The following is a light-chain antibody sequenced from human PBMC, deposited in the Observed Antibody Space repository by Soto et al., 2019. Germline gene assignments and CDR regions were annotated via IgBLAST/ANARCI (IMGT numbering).Light chain of an antibody. Sequence: EIVMTQSPATLSLSPGERATLSCRASQTIDNTLAWYQRKPGQAPRLLIYDASTRATGVPARFSGSGSGTDFTLTISSLQSDDFATYYCQQYDYSRTFGQGTKVDIK. J-gene: IGKJ1*01. CDR1: QTIDNT. CDR2: DAS. CDR3: QQYDYSRT. V-gene: IGKV3-15*01.